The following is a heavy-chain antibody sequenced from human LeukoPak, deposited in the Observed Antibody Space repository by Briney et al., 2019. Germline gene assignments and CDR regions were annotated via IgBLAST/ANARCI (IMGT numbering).Heavy chain of an antibody. CDR1: GGSVSSGSYY. D-gene: IGHD2-2*01. CDR3: ARVAMTHGHYFDY. V-gene: IGHV4-61*01. J-gene: IGHJ4*02. Sequence: SETLSLTCTVSGGSVSSGSYYWSWIRQPPGKGLEWIGHMYYSGITNYNPSLKSRVTISVDLSKNQLSLKLSSVTAADTAVYYCARVAMTHGHYFDYWGQGTLVTVSS. CDR2: MYYSGIT.